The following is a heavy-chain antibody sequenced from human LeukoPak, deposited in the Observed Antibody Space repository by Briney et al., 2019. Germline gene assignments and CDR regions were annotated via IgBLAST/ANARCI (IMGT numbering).Heavy chain of an antibody. CDR2: INHSGST. D-gene: IGHD2-15*01. J-gene: IGHJ6*03. V-gene: IGHV4-34*01. CDR3: ASGLYCSGGSCYAYYYYYYYMDV. Sequence: PSETLSLTCAVYGGSFSGYYWSWIRQPPGKGLEWIGEINHSGSTYYNPSLKSRVTISVDTSKNQFSLKLSSVTAADTAVYYCASGLYCSGGSCYAYYYYYYYMDVWGKWTTVTVSS. CDR1: GGSFSGYY.